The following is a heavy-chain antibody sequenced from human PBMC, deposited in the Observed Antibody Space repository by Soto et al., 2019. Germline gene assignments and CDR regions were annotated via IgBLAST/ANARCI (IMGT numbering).Heavy chain of an antibody. Sequence: ASVKVSCKASGYTFTSYYMHWVRQAPGQGLEWMGIINPSGGSTSYAQKFQGRVTMTRDTSTSTVYMELSSLRSEDTAVYYCARDRAAHNGDPMYYFDYWGQGTLVTVSS. V-gene: IGHV1-46*01. CDR1: GYTFTSYY. CDR2: INPSGGST. CDR3: ARDRAAHNGDPMYYFDY. J-gene: IGHJ4*02. D-gene: IGHD4-17*01.